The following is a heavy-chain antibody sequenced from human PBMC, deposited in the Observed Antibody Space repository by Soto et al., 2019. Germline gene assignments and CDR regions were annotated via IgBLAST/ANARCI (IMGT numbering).Heavy chain of an antibody. CDR1: GYTFTDFY. CDR2: INPNSGGT. CDR3: ATSRTSIAVAGETEYYFDY. V-gene: IGHV1-2*04. Sequence: QVQLVQSGAEVKKPGASVKVSCKTSGYTFTDFYMHWVRQAPGQGLEWMGWINPNSGGTKYAQNFQGWVTMTRDTSISTAYMELSRLRFEDKAVDYCATSRTSIAVAGETEYYFDYWGQGTLVTVSS. D-gene: IGHD6-19*01. J-gene: IGHJ4*02.